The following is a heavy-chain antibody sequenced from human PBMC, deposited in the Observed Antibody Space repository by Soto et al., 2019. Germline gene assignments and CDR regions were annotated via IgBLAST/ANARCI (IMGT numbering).Heavy chain of an antibody. CDR1: GGSISSTNW. Sequence: QVQLRESGPGPVKPSGTLSLSCTVSGGSISSTNWWTWVRQSPGKGLGWNGEIYHTVVTTYNPSLRGLFTMSVDKSNNQFSLKLRYVTAADTAMYYCATLPPRIELAVLPIPTWGQGTLVTVSA. D-gene: IGHD2-8*02. J-gene: IGHJ5*02. CDR2: IYHTVVT. CDR3: ATLPPRIELAVLPIPT. V-gene: IGHV4-4*02.